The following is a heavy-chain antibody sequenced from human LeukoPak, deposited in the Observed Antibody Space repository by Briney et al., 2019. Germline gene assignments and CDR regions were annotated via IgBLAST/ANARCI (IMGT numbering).Heavy chain of an antibody. CDR2: ISGSGGST. CDR3: ARVENDFWSGSSSYMDV. Sequence: GGSLRLSCAASGFTFSSYAMSWVRQAPGKGLEWVSAISGSGGSTYYADSVKGRFTISRDNSKNSLYLQMNSLRAEDTAMYYCARVENDFWSGSSSYMDVWGKGTTVTVSS. CDR1: GFTFSSYA. J-gene: IGHJ6*03. V-gene: IGHV3-23*01. D-gene: IGHD3-3*01.